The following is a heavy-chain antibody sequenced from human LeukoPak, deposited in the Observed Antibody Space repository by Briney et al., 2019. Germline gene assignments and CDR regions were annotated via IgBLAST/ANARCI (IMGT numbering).Heavy chain of an antibody. CDR2: IYYSGST. Sequence: SETLSLTCTVSGGSISSGGYYWSWIRQHPGKGLEWIGYIYYSGSTYYNPSLKSRVTISVDTSKNQFSLKLSSVTAADTAVYYCARATRGPTSFDYWGQGTLVTVSS. D-gene: IGHD4-17*01. J-gene: IGHJ4*02. V-gene: IGHV4-31*03. CDR1: GGSISSGGYY. CDR3: ARATRGPTSFDY.